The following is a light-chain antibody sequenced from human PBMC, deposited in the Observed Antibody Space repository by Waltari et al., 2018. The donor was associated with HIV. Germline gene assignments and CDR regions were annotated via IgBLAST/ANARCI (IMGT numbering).Light chain of an antibody. CDR3: GSWDSSLSGVV. V-gene: IGLV1-51*01. Sequence: QSVLTQPPSVSAAPGQKVTISCPGRNSPIGKNYVSWYQQLPGTAPKLLIYDNNKRPSGIPDRFSGSKSGTSATLGITGLQTGDEADYYCGSWDSSLSGVVFGGGTKLTVL. J-gene: IGLJ2*01. CDR2: DNN. CDR1: NSPIGKNY.